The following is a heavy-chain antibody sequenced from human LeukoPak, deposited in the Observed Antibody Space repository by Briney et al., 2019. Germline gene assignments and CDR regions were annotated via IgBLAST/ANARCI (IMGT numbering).Heavy chain of an antibody. CDR1: GFTFSSYS. CDR2: ISSSSSII. V-gene: IGHV3-48*01. CDR3: ARPWEGSSYGCNY. J-gene: IGHJ4*02. Sequence: GGSLRLSCAASGFTFSSYSMNLVRQAPGKGLEWVSYISSSSSIIYYADSVKGRFTISRDNAKNSLYLQMNSLRAEDTAVYYCARPWEGSSYGCNYWGQGTLVTVSS. D-gene: IGHD5-18*01.